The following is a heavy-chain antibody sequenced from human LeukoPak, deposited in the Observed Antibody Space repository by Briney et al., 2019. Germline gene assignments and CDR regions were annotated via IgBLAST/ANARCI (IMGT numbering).Heavy chain of an antibody. D-gene: IGHD3-3*01. CDR3: ATKESRFLEWLPIPRSYFDH. J-gene: IGHJ4*02. Sequence: PSGTLSLTCAVSGGSISNNWWTWVRQPPGKGLEWIGEIFHSGSTNYNPSLKSRVTISVDTSKNQFSLKLSSVTAADTAVYYCATKESRFLEWLPIPRSYFDHWGQGTLVTVSS. CDR2: IFHSGST. CDR1: GGSISNNW. V-gene: IGHV4-4*02.